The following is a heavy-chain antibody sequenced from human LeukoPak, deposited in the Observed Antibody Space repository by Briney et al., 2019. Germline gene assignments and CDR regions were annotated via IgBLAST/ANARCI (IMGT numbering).Heavy chain of an antibody. D-gene: IGHD3-16*01. CDR2: ISSSSSNL. CDR3: ARVFGWGVGYGMDV. CDR1: GISFSSSS. J-gene: IGHJ6*02. Sequence: QTGGSLRLSCAASGISFSSSSMNWVRQAPGKGLEWVSYISSSSSNLYYADTVKGRFTISRDNAMNSLYLQMNSLRVEDTAVYFCARVFGWGVGYGMDVWGQGTTVTVSS. V-gene: IGHV3-48*04.